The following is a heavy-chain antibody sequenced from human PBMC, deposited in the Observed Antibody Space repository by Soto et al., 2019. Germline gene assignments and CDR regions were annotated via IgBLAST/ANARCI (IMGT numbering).Heavy chain of an antibody. J-gene: IGHJ4*02. CDR2: INHSGST. D-gene: IGHD5-12*01. V-gene: IGHV4-34*01. Sequence: QVQLQQWGAGLLKPSETLSLTCAVYGGSFSGYYWSWIRQPPGKGLEWIGEINHSGSTNYNPSLKSRVTISVDTSKNPFSLKLSSVTAADTAVYYCARGRWLRSSLDYWGQGTLVTVSS. CDR3: ARGRWLRSSLDY. CDR1: GGSFSGYY.